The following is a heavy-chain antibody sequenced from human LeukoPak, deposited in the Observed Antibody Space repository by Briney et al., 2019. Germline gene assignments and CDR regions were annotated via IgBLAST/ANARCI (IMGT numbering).Heavy chain of an antibody. Sequence: PSETLSLTCAVYGGSFSGYYWGWIRQPPGKGLEWIGNIFYSGSTYYSPSLRSRVTISLDTSRNQFSLKLNSVTAADTAVYYCAKSNGYGLVDIWGRGTMVTVSS. D-gene: IGHD3-10*01. CDR3: AKSNGYGLVDI. CDR2: IFYSGST. CDR1: GGSFSGYY. V-gene: IGHV4-34*12. J-gene: IGHJ3*02.